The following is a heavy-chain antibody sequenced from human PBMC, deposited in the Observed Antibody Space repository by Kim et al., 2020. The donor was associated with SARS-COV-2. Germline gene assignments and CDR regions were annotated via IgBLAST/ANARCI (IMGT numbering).Heavy chain of an antibody. CDR2: ISGYGETT. CDR3: AREGHLKSGKYGRGSGWASLSLSYNYNGMDV. V-gene: IGHV1-18*01. CDR1: GYTFNDYG. J-gene: IGHJ6*02. D-gene: IGHD3-16*01. Sequence: ASVKVSCKASGYTFNDYGITWVRQAPGQGLEWMGWISGYGETTNYAHKFQDRVTITTDISTNAVYMELRSLRFDDTAVYFCAREGHLKSGKYGRGSGWASLSLSYNYNGMDVWGQGTTVTVAS.